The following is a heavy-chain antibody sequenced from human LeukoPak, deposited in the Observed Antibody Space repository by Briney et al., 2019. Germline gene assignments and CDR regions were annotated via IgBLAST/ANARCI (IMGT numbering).Heavy chain of an antibody. CDR1: GFTVSSNY. V-gene: IGHV3-21*01. D-gene: IGHD6-19*01. CDR2: ISSSSSYI. J-gene: IGHJ1*01. CDR3: ARDGEQWLVPSAEYFQH. Sequence: GGSLRLSCAASGFTVSSNYMSWVRQAPGKGLEWVSSISSSSSYIYYADSVKGRFTISRDNAKNSLYLQMNSLRAEDTAVYYCARDGEQWLVPSAEYFQHWGQGTLVTVSS.